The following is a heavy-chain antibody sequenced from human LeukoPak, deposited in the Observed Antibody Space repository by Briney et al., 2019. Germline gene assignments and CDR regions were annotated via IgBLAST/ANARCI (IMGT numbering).Heavy chain of an antibody. CDR1: GFTFSSYW. Sequence: GGSLRLSCAASGFTFSSYWMSWVRQAPGKGLEWVSAISGSGGSTYYADSVKGRFTISRDNSKNTLYLQMNSLRAEDTAVYYCAKDGLAAALEENYYYYYYMDVWGKGTTVTVSS. CDR2: ISGSGGST. D-gene: IGHD6-13*01. V-gene: IGHV3-23*01. J-gene: IGHJ6*03. CDR3: AKDGLAAALEENYYYYYYMDV.